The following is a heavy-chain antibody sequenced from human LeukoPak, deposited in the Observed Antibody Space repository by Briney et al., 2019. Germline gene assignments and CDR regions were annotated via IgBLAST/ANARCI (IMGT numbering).Heavy chain of an antibody. CDR2: MNPNSGNT. J-gene: IGHJ4*02. V-gene: IGHV1-8*02. CDR3: TRGSSGRRDN. CDR1: GGNFNNYA. Sequence: ASVKVSCKASGGNFNNYAINWVRQAPGQGLEWMGWMNPNSGNTGYGQSFQGRITMTRDISIGTAYMELSNLTSEDTAIYYCTRGSSGRRDNWGQGTLVTVSA. D-gene: IGHD6-19*01.